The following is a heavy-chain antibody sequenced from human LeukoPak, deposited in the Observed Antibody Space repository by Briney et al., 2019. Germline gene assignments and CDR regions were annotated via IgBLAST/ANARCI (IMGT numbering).Heavy chain of an antibody. D-gene: IGHD2-2*01. V-gene: IGHV3-43*02. Sequence: GGSLRLSCAASGFTFDDYAMHWVRQAPGKGLEWVSLISGDGSSTYYSDSLKGRFTISRDNSKTSLYLQMNSLRTEDTALYYCAKDGASRNIVALPAAVYYFDYWGQGTQVTVSS. CDR3: AKDGASRNIVALPAAVYYFDY. J-gene: IGHJ4*02. CDR1: GFTFDDYA. CDR2: ISGDGSST.